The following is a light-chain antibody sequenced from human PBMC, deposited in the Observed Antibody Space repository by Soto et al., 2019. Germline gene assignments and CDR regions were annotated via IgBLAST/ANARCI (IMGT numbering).Light chain of an antibody. CDR3: QKYANLPRT. Sequence: DIQMTQSPSSLSASVGDRVTITCQASQDISNYLNWYQQKTGKAPKLLIYDESNLETGVPSRLSGSGSGTNLTFTISRLQPEDIATYYCQKYANLPRTCGQGTKVDIK. CDR1: QDISNY. J-gene: IGKJ1*01. V-gene: IGKV1-33*01. CDR2: DES.